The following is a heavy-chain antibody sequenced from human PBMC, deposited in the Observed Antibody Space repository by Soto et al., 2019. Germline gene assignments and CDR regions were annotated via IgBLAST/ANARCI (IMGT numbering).Heavy chain of an antibody. Sequence: GSLRLSCAAPVFTLSGYYMHWVRQAPGKGLEWVAVISYDGITEYYADSVKGRFTISRDNSANRLFLQMNSLRPEDTAVYYCTKDDGYNDSTYYHYFGMDVWGQGTTVTVSS. CDR1: VFTLSGYY. D-gene: IGHD5-12*01. J-gene: IGHJ6*02. V-gene: IGHV3-30*18. CDR2: ISYDGITE. CDR3: TKDDGYNDSTYYHYFGMDV.